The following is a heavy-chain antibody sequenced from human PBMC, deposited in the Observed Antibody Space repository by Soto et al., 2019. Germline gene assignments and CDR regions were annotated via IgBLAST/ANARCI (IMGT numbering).Heavy chain of an antibody. CDR3: ARVKVPSFVYYYYYMDV. Sequence: PGGSLRLSCAASGFTFSSYWMHWVRQAPGKGLVWVSRINSDGSSTSYADSVKGRFTISRDNAKNTLYLQMNSLRAEDTAVYYCARVKVPSFVYYYYYMDVWGKGTTVTAP. J-gene: IGHJ6*03. CDR1: GFTFSSYW. D-gene: IGHD2-2*01. CDR2: INSDGSST. V-gene: IGHV3-74*01.